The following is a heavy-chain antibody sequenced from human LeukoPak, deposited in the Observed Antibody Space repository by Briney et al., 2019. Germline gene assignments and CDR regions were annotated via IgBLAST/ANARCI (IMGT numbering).Heavy chain of an antibody. J-gene: IGHJ4*02. CDR3: ARDLSGSYLYYFDY. CDR2: ISAYNGNT. Sequence: ASVKVSCKVSGYTLSELSMHWVRQAPGQGLEWMGWISAYNGNTNYAQKLQGRVTMTTDTSTSTAYMELRSLRSDDTAVYYCARDLSGSYLYYFDYWGQGTLVTVSS. V-gene: IGHV1-18*01. D-gene: IGHD1-26*01. CDR1: GYTLSELS.